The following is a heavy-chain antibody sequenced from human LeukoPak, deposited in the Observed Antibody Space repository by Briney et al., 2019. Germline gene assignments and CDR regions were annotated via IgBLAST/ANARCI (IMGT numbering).Heavy chain of an antibody. V-gene: IGHV5-51*01. CDR3: ARHFYCSGGSCYPFSP. D-gene: IGHD2-15*01. J-gene: IGHJ5*02. CDR1: GYSFTSYW. CDR2: IYPGDSDT. Sequence: GESLKISCKGSGYSFTSYWIGWVRQMPGKGLEWMGIIYPGDSDTRYSPSFQGQVTISADKSISTAYLQRSSLKASDTAMYYCARHFYCSGGSCYPFSPWGQGTLVTVSS.